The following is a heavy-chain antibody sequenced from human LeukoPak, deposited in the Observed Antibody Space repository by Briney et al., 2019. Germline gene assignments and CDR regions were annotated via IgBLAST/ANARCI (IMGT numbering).Heavy chain of an antibody. V-gene: IGHV4-59*01. J-gene: IGHJ3*02. CDR1: GGSISSYY. D-gene: IGHD3-22*01. CDR3: AGTYYYDSSGYYYTRSEAFDI. Sequence: PSETLSLNCTVSGGSISSYYWSWIRQPPGKGLEWIGYIYYSGSTNYSPSLKSRVTISVDTSKNQFSLKLSSVTAADTAVYYCAGTYYYDSSGYYYTRSEAFDIWGQGTMVTVSS. CDR2: IYYSGST.